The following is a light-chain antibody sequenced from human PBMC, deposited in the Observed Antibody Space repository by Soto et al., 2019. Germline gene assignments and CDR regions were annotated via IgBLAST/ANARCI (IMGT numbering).Light chain of an antibody. CDR1: QSVSSSY. CDR2: GAS. CDR3: QQYGSSPPVT. J-gene: IGKJ4*01. V-gene: IGKV3-20*01. Sequence: EIVLTQSPGTLSLSPGERATLSCRASQSVSSSYLAWYQQKPGQAPRLLIYGASSRATGIPDRFSGSGSGTDFTLIISRLESEDFAGYYCQQYGSSPPVTFCGGTKVEIK.